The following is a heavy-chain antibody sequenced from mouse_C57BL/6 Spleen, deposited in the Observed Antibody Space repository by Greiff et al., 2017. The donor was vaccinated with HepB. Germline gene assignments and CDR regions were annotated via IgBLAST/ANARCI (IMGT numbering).Heavy chain of an antibody. CDR1: GFSLTSYG. D-gene: IGHD4-1*01. Sequence: VKLMESGPGLVAPSQSLSITCTVSGFSLTSYGVDWVRQPPGKGLEWLGVIWGGGSTNYNSALMSKLSISKDNSKSQVFVKMNSLQTDDTAMYYCAKHTERGRGGYWYFDVWGTGTTVTVSS. V-gene: IGHV2-9*01. J-gene: IGHJ1*03. CDR2: IWGGGST. CDR3: AKHTERGRGGYWYFDV.